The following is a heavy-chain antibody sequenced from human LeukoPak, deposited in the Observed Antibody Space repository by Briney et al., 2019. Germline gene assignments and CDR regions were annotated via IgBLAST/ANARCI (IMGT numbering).Heavy chain of an antibody. J-gene: IGHJ4*02. D-gene: IGHD6-13*01. V-gene: IGHV1-2*02. CDR2: INPNSGGT. CDR3: ATGSVGEAAALPL. CDR1: GYTFTGYY. Sequence: ASVKVSCKASGYTFTGYYMHWVRQAPGQGLEWMGWINPNSGGTNYAQKFQGRVTMTRDTSISTAYMELSSLRSEDTAVYYCATGSVGEAAALPLWGQGTLVTVSS.